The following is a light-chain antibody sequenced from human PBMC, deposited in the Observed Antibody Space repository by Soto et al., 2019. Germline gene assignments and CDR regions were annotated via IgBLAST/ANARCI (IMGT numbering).Light chain of an antibody. CDR2: EVS. CDR3: SSYTSSSTFYV. V-gene: IGLV2-14*01. Sequence: QSVLTQPASVSGSPGQSITISCTGTSSDVGGYNYVSWYQQHPGKAPKLMIYEVSNRPSGVSNRFSGSKSGNTASLTISGLQAEDEAHYYCSSYTSSSTFYVFGTGTKLTVL. J-gene: IGLJ1*01. CDR1: SSDVGGYNY.